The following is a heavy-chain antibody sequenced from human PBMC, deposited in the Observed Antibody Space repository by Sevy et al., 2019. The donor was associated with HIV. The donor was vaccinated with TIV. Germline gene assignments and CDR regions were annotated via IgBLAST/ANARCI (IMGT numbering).Heavy chain of an antibody. CDR1: GFRFEDYG. J-gene: IGHJ4*02. CDR2: IGWNSGSV. D-gene: IGHD3-10*01. CDR3: AKDLLPYGSGSYPLDY. V-gene: IGHV3-9*01. Sequence: GGSLILSCAASGFRFEDYGMHWVRRAPGKGLEWVSGIGWNSGSVGYAVSVKGRFTISRDNAKNLLYLQMNSLTSEDTALYYCAKDLLPYGSGSYPLDYWGQGTVVTVSS.